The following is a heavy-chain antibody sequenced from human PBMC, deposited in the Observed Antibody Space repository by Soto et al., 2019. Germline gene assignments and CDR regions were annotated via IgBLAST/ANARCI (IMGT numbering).Heavy chain of an antibody. V-gene: IGHV3-74*01. CDR2: INSDGSST. D-gene: IGHD6-6*01. CDR3: AAEYSSSSFDY. Sequence: GGSLRLSCAASGFTFSSYWMHWVRQAPGKGLVWVSRINSDGSSTSYADSVKGRFTISRDNAKNTLYLQMNSLRAEDTAVYYCAAEYSSSSFDYWGQGTLVTVSS. CDR1: GFTFSSYW. J-gene: IGHJ4*02.